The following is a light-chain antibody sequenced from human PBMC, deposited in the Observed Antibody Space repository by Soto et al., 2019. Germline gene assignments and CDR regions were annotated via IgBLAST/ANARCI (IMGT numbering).Light chain of an antibody. CDR2: AAS. Sequence: AIRMTQSPSSLSASTGDRVTITCRASQGISNYLAWYQQKPGKAPKLLIYAASTLQSGVPSRFSGSGSGTDFTLTISCLQSEDFATYYCQQYYSYLSITFGQGTRLEIK. V-gene: IGKV1-8*01. CDR1: QGISNY. CDR3: QQYYSYLSIT. J-gene: IGKJ5*01.